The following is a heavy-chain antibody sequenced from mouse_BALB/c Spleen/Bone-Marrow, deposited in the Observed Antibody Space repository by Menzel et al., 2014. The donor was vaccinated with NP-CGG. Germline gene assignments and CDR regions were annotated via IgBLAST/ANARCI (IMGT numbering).Heavy chain of an antibody. J-gene: IGHJ3*01. CDR1: GFNIKDTY. Sequence: EVQRVESGAELVKPGASVKLSCTASGFNIKDTYMHWVKQRNEQGLEWIGRIDPANGNTKYDPKFQGKATITADTSSNTTYLHLSILTSEYTTFYYFARCELRLSFFTYSSQSTLLTVS. CDR3: ARCELRLSFFTY. V-gene: IGHV14-3*02. CDR2: IDPANGNT.